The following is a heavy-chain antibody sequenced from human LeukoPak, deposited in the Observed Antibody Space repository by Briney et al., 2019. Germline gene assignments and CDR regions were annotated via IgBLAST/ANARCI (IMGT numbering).Heavy chain of an antibody. CDR3: ATRRAPYSSSWYDY. CDR1: GFTFSSYA. J-gene: IGHJ4*02. D-gene: IGHD6-13*01. Sequence: PGGSLRLSCAASGFTFSSYAMSWVRQAPGKGLEWVSAISGSGGSTYYADSVKGRFTISRDNSKNTLYLQMNSLRAEDTAVYYCATRRAPYSSSWYDYWGQGTLVTVSP. V-gene: IGHV3-23*01. CDR2: ISGSGGST.